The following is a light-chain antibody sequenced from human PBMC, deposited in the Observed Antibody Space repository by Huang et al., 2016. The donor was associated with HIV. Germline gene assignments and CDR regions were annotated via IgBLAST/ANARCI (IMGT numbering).Light chain of an antibody. J-gene: IGKJ1*01. Sequence: DIVMTQSPDSLAVSLGERATINCKSSQNVLYSSNNENYLAWYQQKPGQPPKLRIYWASTRESGVPDRFSGSGSGTDFTLTISSLQAEDVAVYYCQQYYDTPRTFGQGTRVEIK. CDR1: QNVLYSSNNENY. CDR2: WAS. V-gene: IGKV4-1*01. CDR3: QQYYDTPRT.